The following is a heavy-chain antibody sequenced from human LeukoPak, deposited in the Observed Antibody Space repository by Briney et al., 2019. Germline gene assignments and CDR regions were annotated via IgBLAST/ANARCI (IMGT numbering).Heavy chain of an antibody. Sequence: SVKVSCKASGGTFSSYAISWVRQAPGQGLEWMGGIIPIFGTANYAQKFQGRVTITADKSTSTAYMELSSLRSEDMAVYYCARDLDCNGGSCYGTPGYWGQGTLVTVSS. D-gene: IGHD2-15*01. V-gene: IGHV1-69*06. J-gene: IGHJ4*02. CDR2: IIPIFGTA. CDR1: GGTFSSYA. CDR3: ARDLDCNGGSCYGTPGY.